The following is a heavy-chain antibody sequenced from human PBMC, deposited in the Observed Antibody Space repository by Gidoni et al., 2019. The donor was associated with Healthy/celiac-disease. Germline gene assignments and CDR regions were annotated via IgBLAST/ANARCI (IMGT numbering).Heavy chain of an antibody. D-gene: IGHD3-16*01. J-gene: IGHJ3*02. V-gene: IGHV3-48*01. CDR2: ITTSSSTI. CDR1: GFPFSSYN. CDR3: ARDLGVTVSDAFDI. Sequence: EVQLVESGGALVQPGGSLRLSCAASGFPFSSYNMNWVRQAPGKGLEWVSYITTSSSTIYYADSLQGRFTISRDNGKNSLYLQMNSLRAEDTAVYYCARDLGVTVSDAFDIWGQGTMVTVSS.